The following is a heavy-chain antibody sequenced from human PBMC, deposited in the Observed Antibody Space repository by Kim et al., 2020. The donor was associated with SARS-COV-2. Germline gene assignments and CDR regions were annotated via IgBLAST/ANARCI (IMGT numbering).Heavy chain of an antibody. CDR1: GFTFSSYA. CDR2: ISYDGSNK. V-gene: IGHV3-30-3*01. D-gene: IGHD3-16*02. J-gene: IGHJ4*02. Sequence: GGSLRLSCAASGFTFSSYAMHWVRQAPGKGLEWVAVISYDGSNKYYADSVKGRFTISRDNSKNTLYLQMNSLRAEDTAVYYCARDRVIAGDYWGQGTLVTVSS. CDR3: ARDRVIAGDY.